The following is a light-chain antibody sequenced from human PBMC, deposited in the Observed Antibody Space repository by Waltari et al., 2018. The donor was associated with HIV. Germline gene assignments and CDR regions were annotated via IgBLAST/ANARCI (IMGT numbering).Light chain of an antibody. J-gene: IGKJ1*01. CDR3: QQYGSSPQT. Sequence: EIVLPQSPGTLSLSHGERATLPCRASQSVSSSYLAWYQQKPGQAPRLLIYGASSRATGIPDRFSGSGSGTDFTLTISRLEPEDFAVYYCQQYGSSPQTFGQGTKVEIK. CDR2: GAS. CDR1: QSVSSSY. V-gene: IGKV3-20*01.